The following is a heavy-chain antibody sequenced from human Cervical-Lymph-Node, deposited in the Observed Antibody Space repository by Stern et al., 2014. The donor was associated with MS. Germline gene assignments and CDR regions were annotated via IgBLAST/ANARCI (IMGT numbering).Heavy chain of an antibody. J-gene: IGHJ4*02. Sequence: VQLLESGGGVVQPGTSLRLSCAASGFTLSSYGMRWVRQAPGKGLEWVALISYDGSNKYYADSVKGRFTISRDNSKNTLDLQMNSLRAEDTAVYYCASLPQYWGQGTLVTVSS. CDR3: ASLPQY. CDR1: GFTLSSYG. CDR2: ISYDGSNK. V-gene: IGHV3-30*06.